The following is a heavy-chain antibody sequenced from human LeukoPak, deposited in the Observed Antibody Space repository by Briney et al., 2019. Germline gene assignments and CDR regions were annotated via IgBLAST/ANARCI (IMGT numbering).Heavy chain of an antibody. CDR2: IGGSGSST. V-gene: IGHV3-23*01. Sequence: GXXLRLSCAAPGFTFSSYTMNWVRQAPGKGLEWVSAIGGSGSSTYYADSVKGRFTISRDNSKNTLYLQMNSLRADDTAVYYCIKDQTEGYWGQGTLVTVSS. D-gene: IGHD1-1*01. CDR3: IKDQTEGY. CDR1: GFTFSSYT. J-gene: IGHJ4*02.